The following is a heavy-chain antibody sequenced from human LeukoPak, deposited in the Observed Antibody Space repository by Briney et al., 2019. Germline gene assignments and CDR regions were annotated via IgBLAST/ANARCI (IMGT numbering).Heavy chain of an antibody. CDR3: AREDSSVSDDAFDI. CDR1: GGSTSSTNYY. Sequence: SEALSLTCTVSGGSTSSTNYYWGWIRQPPGKGPEWIGSIYYTGSTFYYPSLKSRVTISLDTSKNQFSLRVSSVTAADTAVYYCAREDSSVSDDAFDIWGQGTVVTVSS. V-gene: IGHV4-39*02. CDR2: IYYTGST. D-gene: IGHD3-22*01. J-gene: IGHJ3*02.